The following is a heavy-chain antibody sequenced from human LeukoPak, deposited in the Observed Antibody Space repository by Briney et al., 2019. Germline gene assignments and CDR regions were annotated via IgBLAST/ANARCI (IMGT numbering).Heavy chain of an antibody. CDR2: IIPILGIA. CDR1: GGTFSSYA. CDR3: ARGYSYGPHVFDY. V-gene: IGHV1-69*04. J-gene: IGHJ4*02. D-gene: IGHD5-18*01. Sequence: ASVKVSCKASGGTFSSYAISWVRQAPGQGLEWMGRIIPILGIANYAQKFQGRVTITADKSTSTAYMELSSLRSEDTAVYYCARGYSYGPHVFDYWGQGTLVTVSS.